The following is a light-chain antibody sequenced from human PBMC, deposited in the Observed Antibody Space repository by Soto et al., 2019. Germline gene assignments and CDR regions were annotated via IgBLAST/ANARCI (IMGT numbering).Light chain of an antibody. Sequence: QTVVTQEPSLTVSPGGTVTLTCASSTGAVTSDYYPNWLQQKPGQAPRPWIHSTYARHFWNPSRFSGSRLGGKAALTVSDVQTEDEADYYCLLYHGAAQVFGGGTKLTVL. CDR3: LLYHGAAQV. J-gene: IGLJ3*02. V-gene: IGLV7-43*01. CDR2: STY. CDR1: TGAVTSDYY.